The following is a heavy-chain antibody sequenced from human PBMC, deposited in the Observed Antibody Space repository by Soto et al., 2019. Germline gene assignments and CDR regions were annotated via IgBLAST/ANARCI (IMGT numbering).Heavy chain of an antibody. CDR3: APRELGATFVDY. CDR1: GFTFSSYE. CDR2: ISSSGSTI. J-gene: IGHJ4*02. Sequence: EVQLVESGGGLVQPGGSLRLSCAASGFTFSSYEMNWVRQAPGKGLEWVSYISSSGSTIYYADSVKGRFTISRDNAKNSLYLQMNSLRAEDTAVYYCAPRELGATFVDYWGQGPLVTVSS. V-gene: IGHV3-48*03. D-gene: IGHD1-26*01.